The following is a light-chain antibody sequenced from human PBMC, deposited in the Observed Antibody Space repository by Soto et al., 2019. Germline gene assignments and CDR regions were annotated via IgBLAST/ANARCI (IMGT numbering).Light chain of an antibody. CDR3: AAWDDSLNGWV. Sequence: QSVLTQPASVSGSPGQSITISCTGTNSDLGSYNLVSWFQQHPGKVPKVMIYEGTKRPSGVSDRFSGSKSDNTASLAISGLQSEDEAGYFCAAWDDSLNGWVFGGGTKVTVL. CDR2: EGT. CDR1: NSDLGSYNL. V-gene: IGLV2-14*02. J-gene: IGLJ3*02.